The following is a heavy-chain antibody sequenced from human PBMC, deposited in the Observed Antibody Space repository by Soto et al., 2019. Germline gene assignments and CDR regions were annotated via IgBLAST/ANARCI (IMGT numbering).Heavy chain of an antibody. CDR2: IYYSGST. Sequence: QVQLQESGPGLVKPSETLSLTCTVSGGSMSSYYWSWIRQPPGKGLEWIGYIYYSGSTNYNPSLTSRVTISVDTSKKQFSLKLSSVTAADTAVYYCASWGVYCTSTSCFERGFDPWGQGILVTVSS. J-gene: IGHJ5*02. V-gene: IGHV4-59*08. D-gene: IGHD2-2*01. CDR3: ASWGVYCTSTSCFERGFDP. CDR1: GGSMSSYY.